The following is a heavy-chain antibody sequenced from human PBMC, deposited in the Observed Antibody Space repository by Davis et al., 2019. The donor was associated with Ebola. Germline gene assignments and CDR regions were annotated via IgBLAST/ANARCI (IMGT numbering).Heavy chain of an antibody. J-gene: IGHJ6*02. CDR3: ARAQGDLAVAGLHGMDV. CDR1: GFTFSSYE. V-gene: IGHV3-48*03. CDR2: ISSSGSTI. Sequence: GESLKISCAASGFTFSSYEMNWVRQAPGKGLEWVSYISSSGSTIYYADSVKGRFTISRDNAKNSLYLQMNSLRAEDTAVYYCARAQGDLAVAGLHGMDVWGQGTTVTVSS. D-gene: IGHD6-19*01.